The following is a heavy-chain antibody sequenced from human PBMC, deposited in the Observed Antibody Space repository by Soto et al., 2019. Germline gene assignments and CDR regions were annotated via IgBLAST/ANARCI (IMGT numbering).Heavy chain of an antibody. CDR1: GGSITRSSYF. V-gene: IGHV4-39*01. D-gene: IGHD6-13*01. J-gene: IGHJ6*02. CDR3: ARHSGDSPTWYRGFYYSAMAV. Sequence: SETLSLTCAVSGGSITRSSYFWGWIRQPPGKGLEWIGIISYGGSAHYNPSLKSRVTFSVDSSRNQFSLQLSSVTAADTATFSCARHSGDSPTWYRGFYYSAMAVWGQGTTVPVSS. CDR2: ISYGGSA.